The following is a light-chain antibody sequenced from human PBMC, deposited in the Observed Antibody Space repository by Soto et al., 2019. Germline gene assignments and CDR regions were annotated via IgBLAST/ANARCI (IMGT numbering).Light chain of an antibody. Sequence: QSVLTQPPSVSGAPGQRVTISCTGRRTNIGAGYDVQWYQQFPGIAPKLPISGSTNRRSGVPARFSGSESGTSASLTITGLQAEDEADYHCQSYDSSLSAKVFGGGTKLTVL. CDR3: QSYDSSLSAKV. V-gene: IGLV1-40*01. CDR1: RTNIGAGYD. J-gene: IGLJ3*02. CDR2: GST.